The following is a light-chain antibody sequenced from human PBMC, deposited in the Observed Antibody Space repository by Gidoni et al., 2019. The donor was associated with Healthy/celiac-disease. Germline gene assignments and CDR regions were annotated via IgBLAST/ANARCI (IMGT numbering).Light chain of an antibody. Sequence: QSVLTQPPSVSPVPGQKVTISCSGRSSNIGNNYVSWYQQRPGTAPKLLISDNNKRPSVIPDRFSGSKAGTSATLGITGLQTGDEADYYCGTWDSSLSVVVFGGGTKLTVL. CDR3: GTWDSSLSVVV. CDR1: SSNIGNNY. CDR2: DNN. V-gene: IGLV1-51*01. J-gene: IGLJ2*01.